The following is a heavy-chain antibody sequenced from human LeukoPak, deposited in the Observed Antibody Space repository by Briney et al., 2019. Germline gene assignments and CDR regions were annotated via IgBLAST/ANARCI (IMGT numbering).Heavy chain of an antibody. CDR1: GGTFSSYT. D-gene: IGHD6-19*01. Sequence: SVKVSCKASGGTFSSYTISWVRQAPGQGLEWMGRIIPILGIANYAQKFQGRVTITADKPTSTAYMELSSLRSEDTAVYYCARHTHSSGWVFDYWGQGTLVTVSS. CDR3: ARHTHSSGWVFDY. CDR2: IIPILGIA. J-gene: IGHJ4*02. V-gene: IGHV1-69*02.